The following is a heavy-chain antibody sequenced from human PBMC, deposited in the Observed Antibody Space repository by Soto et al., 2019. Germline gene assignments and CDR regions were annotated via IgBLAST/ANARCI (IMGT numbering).Heavy chain of an antibody. CDR3: ATKTRGAWEDGMDV. J-gene: IGHJ6*02. CDR2: IYYSGST. Sequence: SETLSLTCTVSGGSISSSSYYWGWIRQPPGKGLEWIGSIYYSGSTYYNPSLTSRVTISVDTSKNQLSLKLSSVTAADTAVYYCATKTRGAWEDGMDVWGHGTTLTVSS. CDR1: GGSISSSSYY. D-gene: IGHD1-26*01. V-gene: IGHV4-39*01.